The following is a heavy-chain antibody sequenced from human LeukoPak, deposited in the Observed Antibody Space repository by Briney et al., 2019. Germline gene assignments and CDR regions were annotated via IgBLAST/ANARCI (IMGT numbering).Heavy chain of an antibody. CDR1: GFTFSSYA. D-gene: IGHD6-13*01. V-gene: IGHV3-30*04. CDR2: ISYDGSNK. J-gene: IGHJ5*02. CDR3: ARNRIAASWFDP. Sequence: GRSLRLSCAASGFTFSSYAMHWVRQAPGKGLEWVAVISYDGSNKYYADSVKGRFTISRDNSKNTLHLQMNSLRAEDTAVYYCARNRIAASWFDPWGQRTLVTVSS.